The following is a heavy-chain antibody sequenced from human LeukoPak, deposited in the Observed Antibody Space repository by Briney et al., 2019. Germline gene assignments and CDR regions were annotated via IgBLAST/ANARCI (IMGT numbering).Heavy chain of an antibody. J-gene: IGHJ3*02. CDR2: IKQDGSEK. CDR1: GFTFSSYW. Sequence: GGSLRLSCAASGFTFSSYWMSWVRQAPGKGLEWVANIKQDGSEKYYVDSVKGRFTISRDNAKNSLYLQMNSLRAEDTAVYYCARDPSTAVAVYAFDIWGQGTMVTVSS. V-gene: IGHV3-7*01. D-gene: IGHD6-19*01. CDR3: ARDPSTAVAVYAFDI.